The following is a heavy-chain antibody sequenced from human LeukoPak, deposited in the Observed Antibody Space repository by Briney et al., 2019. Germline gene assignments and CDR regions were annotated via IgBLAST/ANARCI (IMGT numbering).Heavy chain of an antibody. D-gene: IGHD2-15*01. J-gene: IGHJ5*02. CDR3: AGSERRVADP. V-gene: IGHV3-21*01. CDR1: GFTFSSCS. CDR2: ISSSSYI. Sequence: GGSLRLSCAASGFTFSSCSMNWVRQAPGKGLEWVSSISSSSYIYYADSVKGRFTISRDNAKNSLYLQMNSLRAEDTAVYYCAGSERRVADPWGQGTLVTVSS.